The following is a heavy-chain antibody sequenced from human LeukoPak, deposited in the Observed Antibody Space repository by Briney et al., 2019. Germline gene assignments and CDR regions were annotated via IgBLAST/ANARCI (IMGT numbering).Heavy chain of an antibody. CDR3: VRHNHMDV. J-gene: IGHJ6*02. CDR1: GYTFTTYS. V-gene: IGHV1-46*01. Sequence: GASVKASCKASGYTFTTYSMHWVRQAPGQGLEWMAIINLSGGSTDYTQKFQGRVTMTRDTSTSTVYMELSSLRSEDTAVYYCVRHNHMDVWGQGTTVTVSS. CDR2: INLSGGST.